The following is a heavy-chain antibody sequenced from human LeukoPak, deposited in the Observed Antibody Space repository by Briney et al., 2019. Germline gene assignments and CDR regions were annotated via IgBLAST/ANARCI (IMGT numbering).Heavy chain of an antibody. J-gene: IGHJ4*02. V-gene: IGHV3-30-3*01. CDR2: ISYDGSNK. CDR1: GFTFSSYA. CDR3: ASGLYVSLYYFDY. Sequence: GGSLRLSCAASGFTFSSYAMHWVRQAPGKGLEWEAVISYDGSNKYYADSVKGRFTISRDNSKNTLYLQMNSLRAEDTAVYYCASGLYVSLYYFDYWGQGTLVTVSS. D-gene: IGHD3-16*01.